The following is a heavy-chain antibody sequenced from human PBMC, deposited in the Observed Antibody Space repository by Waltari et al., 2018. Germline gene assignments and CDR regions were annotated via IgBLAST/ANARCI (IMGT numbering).Heavy chain of an antibody. J-gene: IGHJ4*02. CDR1: GSGYSSYS. CDR2: ISRGGTPI. Sequence: EVELVESGGALVQPGGSLSLSCAASGSGYSSYSMNWVRQAPGKGLEWISYISRGGTPIHYADSVKGRFTISRDNDKNALYLQMNSLRDEDTAVYFCASLQTSGSLFEIWGQGTLVTVSS. D-gene: IGHD1-26*01. V-gene: IGHV3-48*02. CDR3: ASLQTSGSLFEI.